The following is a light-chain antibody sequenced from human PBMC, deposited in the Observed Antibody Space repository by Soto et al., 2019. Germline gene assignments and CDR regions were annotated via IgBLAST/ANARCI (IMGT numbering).Light chain of an antibody. CDR3: QSYDSSLSVVV. V-gene: IGLV1-40*01. CDR1: SSNIGAGYD. J-gene: IGLJ2*01. CDR2: GNS. Sequence: QLVLTQPPSVSGAPGQRVTISCTGSSSNIGAGYDVHWYQQLPGTAPKLLIYGNSNRPSGVPDRFSGSKSGTSASLAITGLQAEDGADYYCQSYDSSLSVVVFGGGTKLTVL.